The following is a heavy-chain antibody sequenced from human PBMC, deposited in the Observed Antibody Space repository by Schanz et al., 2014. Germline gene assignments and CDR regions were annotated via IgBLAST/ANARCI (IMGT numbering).Heavy chain of an antibody. V-gene: IGHV1-18*01. CDR2: IGGSDGNA. Sequence: QVQLVQSGGEVKTPGASVKVSCKASGYTFTRSGISWVRQAPGQGLEWMGWIGGSDGNANFAQNFQGRGTMTTDTSTSTVYMELRSLTSDDSAVYYCARERDQRDGNYLDYWGQGTLVTVSS. CDR1: GYTFTRSG. CDR3: ARERDQRDGNYLDY. J-gene: IGHJ4*02.